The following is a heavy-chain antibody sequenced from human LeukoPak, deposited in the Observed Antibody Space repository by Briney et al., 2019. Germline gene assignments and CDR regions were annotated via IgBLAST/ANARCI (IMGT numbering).Heavy chain of an antibody. CDR3: ARGRSTGYPYYFEY. CDR2: MNPNSGST. Sequence: ASVRVSCKASGYTFTSYDINWVRQATGQGLEWMGWMNPNSGSTGYAQKFQGRVTIARNTSISTAYMELSGLRSEDTAVYYCARGRSTGYPYYFEYWGQGTLVTVSS. V-gene: IGHV1-8*03. J-gene: IGHJ4*02. D-gene: IGHD5-12*01. CDR1: GYTFTSYD.